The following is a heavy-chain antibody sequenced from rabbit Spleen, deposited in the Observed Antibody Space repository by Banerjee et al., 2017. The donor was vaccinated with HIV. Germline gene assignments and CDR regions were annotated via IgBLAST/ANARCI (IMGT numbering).Heavy chain of an antibody. J-gene: IGHJ6*01. D-gene: IGHD8-1*01. CDR1: GFDFSGDYM. CDR2: IDTNDGDT. V-gene: IGHV1S45*01. CDR3: ARDTGSSFSSYGMDL. Sequence: QEQLEETGGGLVQPGGSLTLSCKASGFDFSGDYMSWVRQAPGKGLEWIGCIDTNDGDTDYASWPKGRFTISKTSSTTVTLQMTSLTVADTATYFCARDTGSSFSSYGMDLWGPGTLVTVS.